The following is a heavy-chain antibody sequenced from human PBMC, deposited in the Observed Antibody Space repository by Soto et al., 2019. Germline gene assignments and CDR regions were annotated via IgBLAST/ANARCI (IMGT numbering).Heavy chain of an antibody. J-gene: IGHJ4*02. Sequence: QVQLVQSGAELKKPGSSVKVSCKASGATFSGYPINWVRQAPGEGLEWMGRIIPVFGTTNDAQRFEGRVTFTADESTNTAYMELRGLLSEDTAVYYCARDGGFGDLKYWGPGTLVTVSS. V-gene: IGHV1-69*18. CDR2: IIPVFGTT. CDR3: ARDGGFGDLKY. CDR1: GATFSGYP. D-gene: IGHD3-10*01.